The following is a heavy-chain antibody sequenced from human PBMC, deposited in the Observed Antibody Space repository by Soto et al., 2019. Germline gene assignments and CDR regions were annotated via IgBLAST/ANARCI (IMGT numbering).Heavy chain of an antibody. V-gene: IGHV3-74*01. CDR2: VNTDGSAT. CDR3: VRDPGAVSSYWSQHVDS. Sequence: GGSLRLSCAASGFTFSRYVMHWVRQAPGKGLVWVSRVNTDGSATIYAHSVRGRFIISRDNVRNTVYLDMNSLRAEDTAVYFFVRDPGAVSSYWSQHVDSWGQGTQVTVSS. CDR1: GFTFSRYV. J-gene: IGHJ4*02. D-gene: IGHD2-8*02.